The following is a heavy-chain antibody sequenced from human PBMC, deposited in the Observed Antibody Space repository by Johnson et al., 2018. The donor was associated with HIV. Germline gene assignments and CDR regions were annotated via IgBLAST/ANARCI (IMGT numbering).Heavy chain of an antibody. J-gene: IGHJ3*02. CDR3: VRVPLGDWAFDM. V-gene: IGHV3-23*04. CDR1: GFTVSSNY. D-gene: IGHD2-21*02. Sequence: VQLVESGGGLVQPGGSLRLSCAASGFTVSSNYMSWVRQAPGKGLEWVSVISGSGGSTYYADSVKGRFTISRDNSKNTLYLQMNSLRAEDTAIYYCVRVPLGDWAFDMWGQGTMVTVSP. CDR2: ISGSGGST.